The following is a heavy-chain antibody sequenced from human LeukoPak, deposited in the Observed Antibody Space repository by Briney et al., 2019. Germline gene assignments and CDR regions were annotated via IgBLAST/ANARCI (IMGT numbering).Heavy chain of an antibody. J-gene: IGHJ4*02. Sequence: TEALSLTCTVSGYSISSGNYWGWIRQPPGKGLEWIGSIYHSGSTYYNPSLKSRVTISVDTSKNQFSLKLSSVTAADTAVYYCARISQQLVLSAFDYWGQGTLVTVSS. CDR1: GYSISSGNY. CDR2: IYHSGST. CDR3: ARISQQLVLSAFDY. V-gene: IGHV4-38-2*02. D-gene: IGHD6-13*01.